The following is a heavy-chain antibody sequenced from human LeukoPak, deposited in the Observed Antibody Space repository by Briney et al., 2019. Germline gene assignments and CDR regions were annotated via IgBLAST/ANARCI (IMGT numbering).Heavy chain of an antibody. CDR2: INAGNGNT. CDR3: AREAALVRGVIWSPMDH. CDR1: GYTFTSYA. V-gene: IGHV1-3*01. Sequence: ASVKVSCKASGYTFTSYAMHWVRQAPGQRLEWMGWINAGNGNTKYSQKFQGRVTITRDTSASTAYMELSSLRSEDTAVYYCAREAALVRGVIWSPMDHWGQGTLVTVSS. J-gene: IGHJ4*02. D-gene: IGHD3-10*01.